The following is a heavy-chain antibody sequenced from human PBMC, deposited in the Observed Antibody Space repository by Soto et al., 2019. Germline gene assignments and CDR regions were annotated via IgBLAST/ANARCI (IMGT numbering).Heavy chain of an antibody. J-gene: IGHJ5*02. CDR2: IGTAGDT. Sequence: GGSLRLSCAASGFTFSSYDMHWVRQATGKGLEWVSAIGTAGDTYYPGSVKGRFTISRENAKNSLYLQMNSLRAGDTAVYYCARAPPRTGWFDPWGQGPLVTVSS. V-gene: IGHV3-13*01. CDR3: ARAPPRTGWFDP. D-gene: IGHD1-1*01. CDR1: GFTFSSYD.